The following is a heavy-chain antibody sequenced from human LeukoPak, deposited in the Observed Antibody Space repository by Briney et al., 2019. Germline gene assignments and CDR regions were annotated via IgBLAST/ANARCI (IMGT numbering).Heavy chain of an antibody. J-gene: IGHJ4*02. V-gene: IGHV6-1*01. CDR3: ASGRGSILDY. CDR2: TYFRSKWYN. D-gene: IGHD3-9*01. CDR1: GDSVSSNSAA. Sequence: SQTLSLICAISGDSVSSNSAAWNWIRRSPSRGLEWLGRTYFRSKWYNDYAVSVKSRITINPDTSKNQFSLQLNSVTPEDTAVYYCASGRGSILDYWGQGTLVTVSS.